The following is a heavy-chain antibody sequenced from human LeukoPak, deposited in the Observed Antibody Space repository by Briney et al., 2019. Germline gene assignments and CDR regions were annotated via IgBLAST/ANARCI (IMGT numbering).Heavy chain of an antibody. CDR3: ARAGIIAVAGTVTFRFDP. Sequence: GASVKVSCKASGYTFTGYYMHWVRQAPGRGLEWMGWINPNSGGTNYAQKFQGRVTMTRDTSISTAYMELSRLRSDDTAVYYCARAGIIAVAGTVTFRFDPWGQGTLVTVSS. CDR2: INPNSGGT. J-gene: IGHJ5*02. CDR1: GYTFTGYY. V-gene: IGHV1-2*02. D-gene: IGHD6-19*01.